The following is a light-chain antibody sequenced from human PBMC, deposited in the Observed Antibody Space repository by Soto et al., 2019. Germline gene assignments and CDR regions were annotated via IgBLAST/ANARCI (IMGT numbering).Light chain of an antibody. V-gene: IGLV2-23*01. CDR3: CSFAGIGTYV. CDR2: EGS. CDR1: SSVVGSYNL. J-gene: IGLJ1*01. Sequence: QSALTQPASVSGSPGQSITIPCTGTSSVVGSYNLVSWYQQHPGKAPKLIIYEGSKRPSGVSNRFSGSKSGNTASLTISGLQAEDEADYYCCSFAGIGTYVFATGTKVTVL.